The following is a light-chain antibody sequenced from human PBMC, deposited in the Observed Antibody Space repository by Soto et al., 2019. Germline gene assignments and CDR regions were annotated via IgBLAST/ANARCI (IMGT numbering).Light chain of an antibody. CDR3: FSYTTSSTLV. CDR1: SSDVGGYND. J-gene: IGLJ3*02. Sequence: QSVLTQPPSVSGSPGQSITISCTGTSSDVGGYNDVSWYQQHPAKAPKLMIYEVSNRPSGVSHRFSGSKSGYTASLTIAGLEDEDEADYSCFSYTTSSTLVFGRGTKLTVL. CDR2: EVS. V-gene: IGLV2-14*01.